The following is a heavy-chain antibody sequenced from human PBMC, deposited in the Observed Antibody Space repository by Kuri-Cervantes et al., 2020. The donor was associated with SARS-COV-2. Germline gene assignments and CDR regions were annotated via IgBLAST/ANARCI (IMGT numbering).Heavy chain of an antibody. CDR3: ARDPITMIVLDY. CDR2: INSDGSSR. V-gene: IGHV3-74*01. D-gene: IGHD3-22*01. CDR1: GFTFSTYW. J-gene: IGHJ4*02. Sequence: GESLKISCAASGFTFSTYWMHWVRQAPGKGLVWVSRINSDGSSRSYADSVKGRFTISRDNAKNTLFPQMNSLRAEDTAVYYCARDPITMIVLDYWGQGTLVTVSS.